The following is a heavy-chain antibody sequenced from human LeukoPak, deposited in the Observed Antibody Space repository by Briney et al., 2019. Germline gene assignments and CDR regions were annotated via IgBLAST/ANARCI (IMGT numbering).Heavy chain of an antibody. V-gene: IGHV3-21*01. CDR1: GFSFSSYA. Sequence: TGGSLRLSCAASGFSFSSYAMNWVRQAPGKGLEWVSSISTTSGYMFYADSVRGRFTISRDNAKSCLFLQMDSLRADDTAVYYCATSTVQTSLGYSSGWNYFDFWGQGILVTVSS. J-gene: IGHJ4*02. CDR3: ATSTVQTSLGYSSGWNYFDF. D-gene: IGHD6-19*01. CDR2: ISTTSGYM.